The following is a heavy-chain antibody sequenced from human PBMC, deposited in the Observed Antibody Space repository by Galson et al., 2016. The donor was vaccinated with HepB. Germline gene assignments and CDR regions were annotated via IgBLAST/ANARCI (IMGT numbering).Heavy chain of an antibody. Sequence: PALVKPTQTLTLTCHFSGFSLTNTGMRVTWIRQSQGKAPEWLARIVWDVRKVYRESLEARLTIPTDTYKNQVVLTMTNMDPAYSGTYYCVRIGAAGLAFDIWGPGTKVSVSS. CDR3: VRIGAAGLAFDI. CDR2: IVWDVRK. V-gene: IGHV2-70*04. CDR1: GFSLTNTGMR. J-gene: IGHJ3*02. D-gene: IGHD6-13*01.